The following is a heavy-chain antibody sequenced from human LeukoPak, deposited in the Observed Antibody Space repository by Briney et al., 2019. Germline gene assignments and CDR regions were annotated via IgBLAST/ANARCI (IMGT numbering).Heavy chain of an antibody. CDR3: ARYYYDTTVRVSYFDY. CDR1: GYTFTSYG. CDR2: INPSGGST. J-gene: IGHJ4*02. V-gene: IGHV1-46*01. Sequence: ASVKVSCKASGYTFTSYGISWVRQAPGQGLEWMGIINPSGGSTSYAQKFQGRVTMTRDTSTSTVYMELSSLRSEDTAVYYCARYYYDTTVRVSYFDYWGQGTLVTVSS. D-gene: IGHD3-22*01.